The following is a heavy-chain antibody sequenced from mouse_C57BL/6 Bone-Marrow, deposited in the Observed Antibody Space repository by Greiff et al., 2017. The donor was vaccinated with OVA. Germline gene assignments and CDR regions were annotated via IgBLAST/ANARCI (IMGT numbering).Heavy chain of an antibody. V-gene: IGHV1-54*01. CDR2: INPGSGGT. CDR1: GYAFTNYL. J-gene: IGHJ3*01. D-gene: IGHD2-4*01. Sequence: QVQLQQSGAELVRPGTSVRVSCKASGYAFTNYLIEWVKQRPGQGLEWIGVINPGSGGTNYNEKFKGKATLTADKSSSTAYMQLSSLTSEDSAVYFGARPLIYDDYAGFAYWGQGTLVTVSA. CDR3: ARPLIYDDYAGFAY.